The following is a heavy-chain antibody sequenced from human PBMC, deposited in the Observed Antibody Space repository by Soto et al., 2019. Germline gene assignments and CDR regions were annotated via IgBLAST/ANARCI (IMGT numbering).Heavy chain of an antibody. CDR3: ARDPSVTAIGRADH. Sequence: EVQLVESGGGLVQPGRSLRLSCVVSGFTFDDYAMHWVRQAPGVGLEWVSGINWNSAVIGYADSVKGRFTISRDNAKNALYLQMTSLRSEDTALYYCARDPSVTAIGRADHWGQGTLVTVSS. CDR2: INWNSAVI. J-gene: IGHJ4*02. CDR1: GFTFDDYA. V-gene: IGHV3-9*01. D-gene: IGHD5-18*01.